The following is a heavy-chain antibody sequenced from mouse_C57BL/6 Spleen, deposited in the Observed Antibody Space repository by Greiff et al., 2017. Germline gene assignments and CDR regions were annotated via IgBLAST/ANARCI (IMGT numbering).Heavy chain of an antibody. Sequence: EVHLVESGGGLVKPGGSLKLSCAASGFTFSDYGMHWVRQAPEKGLAWVSYISSGSSTLYYADTVKGRFTISRDNAKNTLFLQMTSLRSEDTAMYYCARGGQLRLYFDYWGQGTTLTVSS. D-gene: IGHD3-2*02. V-gene: IGHV5-17*01. CDR1: GFTFSDYG. CDR3: ARGGQLRLYFDY. J-gene: IGHJ2*01. CDR2: ISSGSSTL.